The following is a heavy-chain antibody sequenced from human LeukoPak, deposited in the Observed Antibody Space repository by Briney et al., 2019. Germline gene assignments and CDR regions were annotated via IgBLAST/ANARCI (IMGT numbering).Heavy chain of an antibody. D-gene: IGHD1-1*01. J-gene: IGHJ6*02. CDR3: AKDLQSGTTGTYPPDYYYGMDV. V-gene: IGHV3-9*01. CDR1: GFTFDDYA. CDR2: ISWNSGSI. Sequence: PGRSLRLSCAASGFTFDDYAMHWVRQAPGKGLEWVSGISWNSGSIGYADSVKGRFTIPRDNAKNSLYLQMNSLRAEDTALYYCAKDLQSGTTGTYPPDYYYGMDVWGQGTTVTVS.